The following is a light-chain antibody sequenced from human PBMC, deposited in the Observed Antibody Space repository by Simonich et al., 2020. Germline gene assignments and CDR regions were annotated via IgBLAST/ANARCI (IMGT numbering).Light chain of an antibody. V-gene: IGKV4-1*01. J-gene: IGKJ1*01. CDR1: QSVLYSSNNKNY. CDR3: QQYYSTPWT. Sequence: DIVMTQSPDSLAVSLGERATINCKSSQSVLYSSNNKNYLAWYQQKPGQTPKLLIYWASTRESGVPDRFSGSGSGTDFTLTISSLQAEDVEVYYCQQYYSTPWTFGQGTKVEIK. CDR2: WAS.